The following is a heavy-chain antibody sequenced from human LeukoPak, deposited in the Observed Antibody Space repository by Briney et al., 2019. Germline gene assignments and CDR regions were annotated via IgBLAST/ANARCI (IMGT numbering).Heavy chain of an antibody. V-gene: IGHV4-34*01. Sequence: SETLSLTCAVYGGSFSGYYWSWIRQPPGKGLEWIGEINHSGSTNYNPSLKSRVTISVDTSKNQFSLRLTSMTAADTAVYYCARGGSSGWYDTEYFQHWGQGTLVTVSS. CDR1: GGSFSGYY. CDR3: ARGGSSGWYDTEYFQH. J-gene: IGHJ1*01. D-gene: IGHD6-19*01. CDR2: INHSGST.